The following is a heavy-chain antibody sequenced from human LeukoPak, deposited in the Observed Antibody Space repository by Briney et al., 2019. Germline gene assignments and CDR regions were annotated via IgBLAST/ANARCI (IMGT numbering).Heavy chain of an antibody. CDR1: GGSISSYY. D-gene: IGHD2-15*01. V-gene: IGHV4-59*01. Sequence: PSETLSLTCTVSGGSISSYYWSWIRQPPGKGLEWIGYIYYSGSTNYNPSLKSRVTISVDTSKNQFSLKLSSVTAADTAVYYCARTLLGYCSGGSCYSWKWYAFDIWGQGTMVTVSS. CDR2: IYYSGST. J-gene: IGHJ3*02. CDR3: ARTLLGYCSGGSCYSWKWYAFDI.